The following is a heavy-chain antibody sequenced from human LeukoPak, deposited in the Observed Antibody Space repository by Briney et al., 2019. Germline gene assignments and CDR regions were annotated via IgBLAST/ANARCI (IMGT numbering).Heavy chain of an antibody. CDR2: IIPIFGTA. Sequence: SVKVSCKASGGTFSSYAISWVRQAPGQGLEWMGGIIPIFGTANYAQKFQGRVTMTRDTSTSTVYMELSSLRSEDTAVYYCVRDIDGESCSSTSCYFYAFDIWGQGTMVTVSS. V-gene: IGHV1-69*05. J-gene: IGHJ3*02. CDR3: VRDIDGESCSSTSCYFYAFDI. D-gene: IGHD2-2*01. CDR1: GGTFSSYA.